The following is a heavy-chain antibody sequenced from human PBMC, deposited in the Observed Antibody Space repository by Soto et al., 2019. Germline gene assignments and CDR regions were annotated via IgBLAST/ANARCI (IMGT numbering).Heavy chain of an antibody. CDR2: IYQSGSA. CDR3: ASSAQYSSGWYEDYYYGMDV. D-gene: IGHD6-19*01. J-gene: IGHJ6*02. Sequence: PSETLSLTCSVSGASIIDSSYYWGWLRQTPGKGLEWIASIYQSGSAYYNSSLKSRVTISVDTSKNRFSLKLSSVTAADTAVYYCASSAQYSSGWYEDYYYGMDVWGQGTTVTVS. CDR1: GASIIDSSYY. V-gene: IGHV4-39*07.